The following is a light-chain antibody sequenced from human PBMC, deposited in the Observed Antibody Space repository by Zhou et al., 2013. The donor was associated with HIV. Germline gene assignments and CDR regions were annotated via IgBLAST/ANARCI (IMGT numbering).Light chain of an antibody. J-gene: IGKJ4*01. CDR2: DAS. V-gene: IGKV3-11*01. CDR1: QSISTS. Sequence: EIVLTQSPVTLSLSPGERATLSCRASQSISTSLAWYQQKPGQAPRLLISDASDRPTAIPARFSGSGSGTDFTLTISSLQPEDFATYYCQQAKSFPLTFGGGPRWRSN. CDR3: QQAKSFPLT.